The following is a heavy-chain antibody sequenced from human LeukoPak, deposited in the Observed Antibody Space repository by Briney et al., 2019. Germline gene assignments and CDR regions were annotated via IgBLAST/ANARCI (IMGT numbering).Heavy chain of an antibody. J-gene: IGHJ4*02. CDR1: GYTFTSYY. V-gene: IGHV1-46*01. CDR2: INPTGGST. D-gene: IGHD4-17*01. CDR3: ARDAMSSVTTSPHYFDY. Sequence: ASVKVSCKASGYTFTSYYMHWVRQAPGQGLEWMGLINPTGGSTTYAQKFQGRVTMTRDTSTSTVYMDLSSLRSEDTAVYYCARDAMSSVTTSPHYFDYWGQGTLVTVSS.